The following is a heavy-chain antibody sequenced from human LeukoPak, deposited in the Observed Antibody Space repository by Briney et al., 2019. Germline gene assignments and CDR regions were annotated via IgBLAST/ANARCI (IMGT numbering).Heavy chain of an antibody. Sequence: SETLSLTCAVDGGPFSGYYWSWIRQPPGKGLEWIGEINHSGSTNYNPSLKSRVTISVDTSKNQFSLRLNSVTAADTALYYCARGSRGGYNWFDPWGQGTLVIVSS. D-gene: IGHD3-16*01. CDR1: GGPFSGYY. V-gene: IGHV4-34*01. CDR2: INHSGST. CDR3: ARGSRGGYNWFDP. J-gene: IGHJ5*02.